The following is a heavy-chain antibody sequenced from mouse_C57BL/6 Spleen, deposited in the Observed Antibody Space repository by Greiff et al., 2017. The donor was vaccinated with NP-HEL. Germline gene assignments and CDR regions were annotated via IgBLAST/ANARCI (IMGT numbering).Heavy chain of an antibody. CDR2: IYPGDGDT. D-gene: IGHD2-4*01. J-gene: IGHJ3*01. CDR3: ARLGYDYNQAWFAY. CDR1: GYAFSSYW. V-gene: IGHV1-80*01. Sequence: VQLVESGAELVKPGASVKISCKASGYAFSSYWMNWVKQRPGKGLEWIGQIYPGDGDTNYNGKFKGKATLTADKSASTAYMQLSSLTSEDSAVYFCARLGYDYNQAWFAYWGQGTLVTVSA.